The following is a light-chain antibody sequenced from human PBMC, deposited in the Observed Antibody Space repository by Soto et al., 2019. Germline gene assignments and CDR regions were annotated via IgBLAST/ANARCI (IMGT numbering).Light chain of an antibody. CDR1: QGISSY. CDR3: QQLNSYPVT. CDR2: AAS. V-gene: IGKV1-9*01. Sequence: IQLTQSPSSLSASVGDRVTITCRASQGISSYLVWYQQRPGKAPKFLIYAASTLQSGVPSRFRGSGSGTDFTLTISSLQPEDSATYYCQQLNSYPVTFGQGTKLEIK. J-gene: IGKJ2*01.